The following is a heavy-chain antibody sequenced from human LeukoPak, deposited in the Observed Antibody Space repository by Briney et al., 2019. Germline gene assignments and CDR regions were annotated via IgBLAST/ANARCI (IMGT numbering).Heavy chain of an antibody. Sequence: SETLSLTCTVSGGSISNYYWSWIRQPPGKGLEWIGYIYYSGNTNYNPSLTSRLTISVDTSKNQFPLQLTSVTATDTAVYYCARQGYCSSTSCYFFDYWGQGMLVTVSS. CDR2: IYYSGNT. CDR3: ARQGYCSSTSCYFFDY. J-gene: IGHJ4*02. V-gene: IGHV4-59*08. D-gene: IGHD2-2*01. CDR1: GGSISNYY.